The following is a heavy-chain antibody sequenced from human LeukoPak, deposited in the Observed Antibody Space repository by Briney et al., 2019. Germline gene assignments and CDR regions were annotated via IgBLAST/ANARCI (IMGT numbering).Heavy chain of an antibody. V-gene: IGHV3-33*01. CDR3: AREGVGPFDY. J-gene: IGHJ4*02. Sequence: GGSLRLSCAASGFTFSSYGMHWVRQAPGKGLEWAAVIWYDGSNKYYADSVKGRFTISRDNSKNTLYLQMNSLRAEDTAVYYCAREGVGPFDYWGQGTLVTVSS. CDR1: GFTFSSYG. CDR2: IWYDGSNK.